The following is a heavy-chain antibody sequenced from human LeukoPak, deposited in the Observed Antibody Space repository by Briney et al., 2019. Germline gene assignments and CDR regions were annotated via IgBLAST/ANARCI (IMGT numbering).Heavy chain of an antibody. CDR2: ISGTSSTI. V-gene: IGHV3-48*01. D-gene: IGHD6-19*01. J-gene: IGHJ4*02. Sequence: GGSLRLSCAASGFTFSSYSMNWVRQPPGKGLEWVSYISGTSSTIYFADSVKGRFTVSRDNAKNSLYLLMNSLRVEDTAVYYCADSSGWNYWGQGTLVTVSS. CDR3: ADSSGWNY. CDR1: GFTFSSYS.